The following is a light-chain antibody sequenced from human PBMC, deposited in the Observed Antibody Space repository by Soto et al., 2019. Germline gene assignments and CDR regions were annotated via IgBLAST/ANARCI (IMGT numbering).Light chain of an antibody. Sequence: EIVLTPSPGTLSLSPGERATISCRASQNVGGRFLAWYQQKPGQAPRLLINVASTRATGIPDRFSGSGSGTDFTLTIIRLEPEDFAVYYCQQYGTSPIAFGQGTRLEIK. CDR3: QQYGTSPIA. CDR1: QNVGGRF. CDR2: VAS. J-gene: IGKJ5*01. V-gene: IGKV3-20*01.